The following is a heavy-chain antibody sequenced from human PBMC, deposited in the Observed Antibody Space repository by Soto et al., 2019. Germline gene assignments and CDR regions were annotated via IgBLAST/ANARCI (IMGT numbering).Heavy chain of an antibody. Sequence: GGSLRLSCAASGFTFSSYAMSWVRQAPGKGLEWVSAISGSGGSTYYADSVKGRFTISRDNSKNTLYLQMNSLRAEDTAVYYCAKAPPPAGYCSGGSCYWVDYWGQGTLVTVSS. D-gene: IGHD2-15*01. V-gene: IGHV3-23*01. CDR2: ISGSGGST. CDR3: AKAPPPAGYCSGGSCYWVDY. CDR1: GFTFSSYA. J-gene: IGHJ4*02.